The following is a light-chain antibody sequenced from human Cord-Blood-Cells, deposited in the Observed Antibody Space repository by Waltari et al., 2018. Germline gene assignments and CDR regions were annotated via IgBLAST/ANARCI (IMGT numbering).Light chain of an antibody. CDR1: SRHVGGSNY. CDR3: SSYTSSSTLVV. J-gene: IGLJ2*01. CDR2: EVS. V-gene: IGLV2-14*01. Sequence: QSALTQPASVSGSPGKSITISCTGTSRHVGGSNYFPWYQQHPGKAPKLMIYEVSNRPSGVSNRFSGSKSGNTASLTISGLQAEDEADYYCSSYTSSSTLVVFGGGTKLTVL.